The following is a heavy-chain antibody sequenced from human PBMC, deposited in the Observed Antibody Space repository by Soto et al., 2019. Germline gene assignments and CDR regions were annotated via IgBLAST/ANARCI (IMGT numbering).Heavy chain of an antibody. Sequence: EGQLLESGGGLVQPGASLRLSCATSGFTFSTYTMAWVRQAPGRGPEWVSGIAQNGGTYYADSVKGRFTIARDNSRNTVRLQMTALKGEDTAIYDCAKDMRPDGVWDFDSWGQGTLVTVAS. D-gene: IGHD4-17*01. CDR3: AKDMRPDGVWDFDS. CDR2: IAQNGGT. CDR1: GFTFSTYT. V-gene: IGHV3-23*01. J-gene: IGHJ4*02.